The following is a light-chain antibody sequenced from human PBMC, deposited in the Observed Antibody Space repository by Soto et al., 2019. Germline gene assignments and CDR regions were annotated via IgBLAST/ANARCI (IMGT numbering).Light chain of an antibody. V-gene: IGKV3-20*01. CDR1: QSVRSNY. CDR3: QHYGSSLLT. CDR2: DAS. J-gene: IGKJ4*01. Sequence: EIVLTQSPDTLSLSPGVRATLSCRASQSVRSNYLAWYQQKPGQAPRFLIYDASSRATGIPDRFSGSGSGTDFTLTIIRLEPEDFAVYYCQHYGSSLLTFGGGTKVESK.